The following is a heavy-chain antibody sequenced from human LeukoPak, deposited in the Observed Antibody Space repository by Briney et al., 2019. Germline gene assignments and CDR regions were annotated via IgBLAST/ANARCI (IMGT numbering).Heavy chain of an antibody. D-gene: IGHD3-10*01. CDR2: INHSGST. CDR1: GGSFSGYY. J-gene: IGHJ5*02. V-gene: IGHV4-34*01. Sequence: PSETLSLTCAVYGGSFSGYYWSWIRQPPGKRLEWIGEINHSGSTNYNPSLKSRVTISVDTSKNQFSLKLSSVTAADTAVYYCAIRLGDQYNWFDPWGQGTLVTVSS. CDR3: AIRLGDQYNWFDP.